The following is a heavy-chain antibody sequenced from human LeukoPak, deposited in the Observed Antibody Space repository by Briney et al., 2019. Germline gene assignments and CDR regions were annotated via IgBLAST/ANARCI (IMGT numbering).Heavy chain of an antibody. V-gene: IGHV4-31*03. J-gene: IGHJ4*02. CDR1: GGSISSSGYY. CDR3: ARDECYDSSGYYCFDY. D-gene: IGHD3-22*01. Sequence: SETLSLTCTVSGGSISSSGYYWSWIRQHPGKGLEWIGYIYYSGSTYYNPSLKSRVTISVDTPKNQFSLKLSSVTAADTAVYYCARDECYDSSGYYCFDYWGQGTLVTVSS. CDR2: IYYSGST.